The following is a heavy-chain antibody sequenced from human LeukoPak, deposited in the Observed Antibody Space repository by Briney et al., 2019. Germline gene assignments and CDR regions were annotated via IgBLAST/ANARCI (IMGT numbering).Heavy chain of an antibody. V-gene: IGHV4-34*01. CDR3: ARVPYYGSGGYYTDV. CDR2: INHSGST. Sequence: SETLSLTCAVYGGSFSGYYWSWIRQPPGQGVEWIGEINHSGSTNYNPSLKSRVTISVDTSKNQFSLKPSSVTAADTAVYYCARVPYYGSGGYYTDVWGKGTTVTVSS. D-gene: IGHD3-10*01. CDR1: GGSFSGYY. J-gene: IGHJ6*03.